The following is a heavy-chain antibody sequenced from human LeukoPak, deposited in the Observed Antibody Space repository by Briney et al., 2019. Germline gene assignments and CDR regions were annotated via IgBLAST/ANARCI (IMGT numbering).Heavy chain of an antibody. J-gene: IGHJ4*02. CDR1: GGSINSY. CDR3: ARDRTIFGGTD. D-gene: IGHD3-3*01. Sequence: SETLSLTCIVSGGSINSYWSWIRQPAGKGLEWIGRISGSGTITYNPALQSRLTISIDTSKNQFSLKLMSVTAADTAVYYCARDRTIFGGTDWGQGTLVTVSS. V-gene: IGHV4-4*07. CDR2: ISGSGTI.